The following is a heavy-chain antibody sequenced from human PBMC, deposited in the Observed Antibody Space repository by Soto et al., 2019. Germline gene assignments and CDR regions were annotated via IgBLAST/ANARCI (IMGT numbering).Heavy chain of an antibody. CDR1: GFTFSSYG. Sequence: PGGSLRLSCAASGFTFSSYGMHWVRQAPGKGLEWVAVISYDGSNKYYADSVKGRFTISRDNSKNTLYLQMNSLRAEDTAVYYCAREQRRLDIVATIWYYYGMDVWGQGTTVTVSS. D-gene: IGHD5-12*01. CDR2: ISYDGSNK. J-gene: IGHJ6*02. CDR3: AREQRRLDIVATIWYYYGMDV. V-gene: IGHV3-30*03.